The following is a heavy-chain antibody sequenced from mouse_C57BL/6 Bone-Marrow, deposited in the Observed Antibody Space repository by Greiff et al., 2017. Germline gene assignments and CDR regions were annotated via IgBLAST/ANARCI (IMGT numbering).Heavy chain of an antibody. J-gene: IGHJ3*01. CDR2: IRSKSNNYAT. Sequence: EVKLQESGGGLVQPKGSLKLSCAASGFSFNTYAMNWVRQAPGKGLEWVARIRSKSNNYATYYADSVKDRFTISRDDSESMLYLQMNNLKTEDTAMYCCVRQVAQATFAYWGQGTLVTVSA. V-gene: IGHV10-1*01. CDR3: VRQVAQATFAY. D-gene: IGHD3-2*02. CDR1: GFSFNTYA.